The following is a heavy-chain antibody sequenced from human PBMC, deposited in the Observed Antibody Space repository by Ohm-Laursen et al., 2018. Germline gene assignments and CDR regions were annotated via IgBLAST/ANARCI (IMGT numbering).Heavy chain of an antibody. J-gene: IGHJ4*02. Sequence: SGALSLTCAVYGGSFSGYYWSWIRQPPGKGLEWIGEINHSGSTNYNPSLKSRVTISVDTSKNQFSLKLSSVTAADTAVYYCAKEEQLTREYFDYWGQGTLVTVSS. V-gene: IGHV4-34*01. D-gene: IGHD6-6*01. CDR3: AKEEQLTREYFDY. CDR1: GGSFSGYY. CDR2: INHSGST.